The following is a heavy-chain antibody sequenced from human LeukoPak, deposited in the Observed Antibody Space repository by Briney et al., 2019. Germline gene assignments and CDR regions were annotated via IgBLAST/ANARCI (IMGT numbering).Heavy chain of an antibody. CDR2: FDPEDGET. D-gene: IGHD7-27*01. CDR3: ARDPGESVPYYYYGMDV. CDR1: GYTLTELS. J-gene: IGHJ6*02. Sequence: ASVKVSCKVSGYTLTELSMHWVRQAPGKGLEWMGGFDPEDGETIYAQKFQGRVTMTEDTSTDTAYMELSSLRSEDTAVYYCARDPGESVPYYYYGMDVWGQGTMVTVSS. V-gene: IGHV1-24*01.